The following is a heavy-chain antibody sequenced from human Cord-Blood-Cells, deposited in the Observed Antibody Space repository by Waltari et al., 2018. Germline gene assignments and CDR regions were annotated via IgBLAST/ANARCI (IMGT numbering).Heavy chain of an antibody. D-gene: IGHD2-2*01. CDR3: ASSTIGYCSSTSCYAFDI. CDR1: GYTFTSYG. J-gene: IGHJ3*02. V-gene: IGHV1-18*01. CDR2: ISAYNGNT. Sequence: QVQLVQSGAEVKKPGASVKVSCKASGYTFTSYGISWVRQAPGQGLEWMGWISAYNGNTNYAQKLQGRVTMTTDTSTSTGYMELRSLRSDDTAVYYCASSTIGYCSSTSCYAFDIWGQGTMVTVSS.